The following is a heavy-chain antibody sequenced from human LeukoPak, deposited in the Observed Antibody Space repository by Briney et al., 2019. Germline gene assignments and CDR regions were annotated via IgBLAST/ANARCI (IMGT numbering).Heavy chain of an antibody. CDR2: IKPDGTDK. V-gene: IGHV3-7*01. D-gene: IGHD3-10*01. CDR1: GFTFSSYW. Sequence: GGSLRLSCAASGFTFSSYWMSWVRQAPGKGLEWVANIKPDGTDKYYVDSVEGRFTVSRDNAKNSLYLQTNSLRVDDTAVYYCARDSGDRTVDYWGLGTLVTVSS. CDR3: ARDSGDRTVDY. J-gene: IGHJ4*02.